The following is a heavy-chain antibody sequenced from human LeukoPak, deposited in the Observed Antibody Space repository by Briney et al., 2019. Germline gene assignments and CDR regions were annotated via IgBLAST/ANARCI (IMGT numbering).Heavy chain of an antibody. V-gene: IGHV3-20*01. D-gene: IGHD2-15*01. J-gene: IGHJ4*02. Sequence: GAGGSLRLSCAASGFTFDDYGMSWVRQAPGKGLEWVSGINWNGGSTGYADSVKGRFTSSRDNAKNSLYLQMNSLRAEDTALYHCARGGAATPVDYWGQGTLVTVSS. CDR1: GFTFDDYG. CDR2: INWNGGST. CDR3: ARGGAATPVDY.